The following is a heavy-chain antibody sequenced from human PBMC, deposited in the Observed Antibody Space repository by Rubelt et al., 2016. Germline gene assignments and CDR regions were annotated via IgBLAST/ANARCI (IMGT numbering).Heavy chain of an antibody. Sequence: QVQLQQWGAGLLKPSETLSLTCAVYGGSFSGYYWSWIRQPPGKGLEWIGEINHSGSTNYNPSLKSRVTISVDTSKNQFSLQLSSVTAADTAVYYCARGQPTYYDILTGSYLFDYWGQGTLVTVSS. D-gene: IGHD3-9*01. CDR2: INHSGST. CDR3: ARGQPTYYDILTGSYLFDY. V-gene: IGHV4-34*01. J-gene: IGHJ4*02. CDR1: GGSFSGYY.